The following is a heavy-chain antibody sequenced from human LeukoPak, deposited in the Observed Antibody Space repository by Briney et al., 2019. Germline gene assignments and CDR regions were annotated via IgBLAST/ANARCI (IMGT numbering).Heavy chain of an antibody. V-gene: IGHV1-2*02. D-gene: IGHD6-13*01. CDR2: IYPNTGGT. CDR3: TRAAAASWIDF. Sequence: ASVKVSCKASGYTFTDHYIHWVRQAPGQGLEWRGWIYPNTGGTGSAQKFQGRVAMTRDTSIGTAYMALSSLKSDDTAVYYCTRAAAASWIDFWGQGTLVTVSS. CDR1: GYTFTDHY. J-gene: IGHJ4*02.